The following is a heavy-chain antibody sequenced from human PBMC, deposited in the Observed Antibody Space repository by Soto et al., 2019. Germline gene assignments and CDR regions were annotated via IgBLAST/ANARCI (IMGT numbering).Heavy chain of an antibody. CDR2: ISPYNGHT. CDR1: GYSFTSYG. D-gene: IGHD2-2*01. V-gene: IGHV1-18*01. J-gene: IGHJ6*02. CDR3: ARDLTIVPATHPRLENYGMDV. Sequence: QVQLVQSAGEVKKPGASVKVSCKASGYSFTSYGISWVRRAPGQGLEWMGWISPYNGHTQFVQRFKGQVTMTTDTSTKTAYMELRNLRSDDTAHYYCARDLTIVPATHPRLENYGMDVWGQGTTFIVAS.